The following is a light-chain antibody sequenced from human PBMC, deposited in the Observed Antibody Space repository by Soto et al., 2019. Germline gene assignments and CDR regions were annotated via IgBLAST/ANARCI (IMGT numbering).Light chain of an antibody. Sequence: DIPMTPSPLTLSVPAGDRVTIPCRASQTISSALAWYQQKPGKAPKLLIYKASTLKSGVPARFSGSGSGTEFTLAISSLQPDDFATYYCQQYSSSPGPFGQGTKVDIK. J-gene: IGKJ1*01. V-gene: IGKV1-5*03. CDR3: QQYSSSPGP. CDR1: QTISSA. CDR2: KAS.